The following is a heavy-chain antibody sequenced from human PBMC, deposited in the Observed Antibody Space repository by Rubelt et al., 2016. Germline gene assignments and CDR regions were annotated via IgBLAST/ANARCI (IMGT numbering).Heavy chain of an antibody. Sequence: QITLKASGPPLVKPTQTLTLTCTFSGFSLSASGVGVGWIRQPPGKALEWLALIFWDDDKYYSTSLKTRLTISKATSKNQVVLTMTQMEPVDTAKYYCARLVAYYDVLTGESQYYLDYWGQGTLVTVSS. J-gene: IGHJ4*02. CDR3: ARLVAYYDVLTGESQYYLDY. CDR2: IFWDDDK. CDR1: GFSLSASGVG. D-gene: IGHD3-9*01. V-gene: IGHV2-70*12.